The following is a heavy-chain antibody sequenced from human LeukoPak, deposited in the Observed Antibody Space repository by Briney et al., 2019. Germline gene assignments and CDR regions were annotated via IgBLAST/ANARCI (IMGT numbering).Heavy chain of an antibody. J-gene: IGHJ4*02. D-gene: IGHD2-21*02. CDR2: IYSNVDK. CDR1: GFSLGAPGGG. CDR3: AHVGGDDYFVH. Sequence: SGPTLVKPPQTLTLTCTFSGFSLGAPGGGVGWIRQPPGEALEWLPLIYSNVDKRYSPSLKSRLTITKDTSKNQVVLTMTNMDPVDTATYYCAHVGGDDYFVHWGQGTLVTVSS. V-gene: IGHV2-5*01.